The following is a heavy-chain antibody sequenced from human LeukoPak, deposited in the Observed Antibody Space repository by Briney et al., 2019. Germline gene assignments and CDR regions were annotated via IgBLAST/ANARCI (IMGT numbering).Heavy chain of an antibody. CDR1: GFTFSSYS. CDR2: ISSSSSYI. V-gene: IGHV3-21*01. CDR3: ARAYDSSWHNFDY. J-gene: IGHJ4*02. Sequence: PGGSLRLSCAASGFTFSSYSMNWVREARGEGLEWGSSISSSSSYIYYADSVKGRFTISRDISKNTLYLEMDSLRGEDTAVYYCARAYDSSWHNFDYWGQGSLVTVSS. D-gene: IGHD6-13*01.